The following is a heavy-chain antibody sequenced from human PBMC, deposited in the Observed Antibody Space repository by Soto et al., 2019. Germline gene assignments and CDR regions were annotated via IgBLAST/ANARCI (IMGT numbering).Heavy chain of an antibody. J-gene: IGHJ6*01. CDR1: GYTFSDYY. Sequence: PGGSLRLSCVVSGYTFSDYYMDWVRQAPGKGLEWVGRSRNKANSYYTEYAASVKGRFIISRDDSKNTLYLQMNDLKVEDTAVYYCARVYDYVGINNRRNHYAMDVWGQGTTVTVS. CDR3: ARVYDYVGINNRRNHYAMDV. V-gene: IGHV3-72*01. D-gene: IGHD3-16*01. CDR2: SRNKANSYYT.